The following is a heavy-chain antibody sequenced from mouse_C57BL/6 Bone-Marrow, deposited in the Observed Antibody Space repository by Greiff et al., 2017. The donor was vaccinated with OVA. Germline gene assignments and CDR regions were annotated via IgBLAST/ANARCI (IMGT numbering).Heavy chain of an antibody. CDR1: GFSLTSYG. D-gene: IGHD1-1*01. CDR2: IWGGGSS. Sequence: VQLQESGPGLVAPSPSLSITCTVSGFSLTSYGVDWVRQPPGKGLEWLGVIWGGGSSNYTSALMSSLSSSKDNSQNQVFLKMNSLQTDDTAMYYCAKHCYGSSSWYFDVWGTGTTVTVSS. CDR3: AKHCYGSSSWYFDV. J-gene: IGHJ1*03. V-gene: IGHV2-9*01.